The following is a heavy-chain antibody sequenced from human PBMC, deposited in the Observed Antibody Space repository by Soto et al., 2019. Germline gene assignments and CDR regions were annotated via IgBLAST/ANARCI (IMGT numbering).Heavy chain of an antibody. V-gene: IGHV3-30*18. D-gene: IGHD3-3*01. CDR2: ISYDGSNK. Sequence: PGGSLRLSCAASGFTFSSYGMHWVRQAPGKGLEWVAVISYDGSNKYYADSVKGRFTISRDNSKNTPYLQMNSLRAEDTAVYYCAKEGDFTFFGVVRFPPYYYYGMDVWGQGTRVPVSS. CDR3: AKEGDFTFFGVVRFPPYYYYGMDV. CDR1: GFTFSSYG. J-gene: IGHJ6*02.